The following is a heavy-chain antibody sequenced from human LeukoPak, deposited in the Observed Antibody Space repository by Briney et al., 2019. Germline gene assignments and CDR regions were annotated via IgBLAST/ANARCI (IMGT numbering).Heavy chain of an antibody. Sequence: ASVKVSCKASGYSFTDNFVHWVRQAPGQGLEWMGRINPNSGATNYAQKFQDRVTMTRDTSINTAYMELSRLRYDDTAVYYCARVAERYCSGGSCYGNWFDPWGQGTLVTVSS. V-gene: IGHV1-2*06. CDR1: GYSFTDNF. D-gene: IGHD2-15*01. J-gene: IGHJ5*02. CDR2: INPNSGAT. CDR3: ARVAERYCSGGSCYGNWFDP.